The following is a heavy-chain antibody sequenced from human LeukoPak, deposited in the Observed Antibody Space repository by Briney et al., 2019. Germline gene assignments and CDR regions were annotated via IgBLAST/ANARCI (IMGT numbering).Heavy chain of an antibody. V-gene: IGHV1-69*04. CDR1: GGTFSSYA. D-gene: IGHD6-13*01. J-gene: IGHJ4*02. Sequence: SVKVSCKASGGTFSSYAISWVRQAPGQGLEWMGRIIPILGIANYAQKLQGRVTITADKSTSTAYMELSSLRSEDTAVYYCASFGGRSSSWPFDYWGQGTLVTVSS. CDR3: ASFGGRSSSWPFDY. CDR2: IIPILGIA.